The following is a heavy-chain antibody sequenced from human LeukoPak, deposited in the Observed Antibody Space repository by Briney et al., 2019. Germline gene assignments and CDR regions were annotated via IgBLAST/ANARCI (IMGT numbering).Heavy chain of an antibody. CDR3: ARDGIVGTLGQAFDI. D-gene: IGHD1-26*01. Sequence: KTGGSLRLSCAASGFTFSSYSMNWVRQAPGKGLEWVSSISSSSSYIYYADSVKGRFTISRDNAENSLYLQMNSLRAEDTALYYCARDGIVGTLGQAFDIWGQGTMVAVSS. CDR2: ISSSSSYI. J-gene: IGHJ3*02. V-gene: IGHV3-21*01. CDR1: GFTFSSYS.